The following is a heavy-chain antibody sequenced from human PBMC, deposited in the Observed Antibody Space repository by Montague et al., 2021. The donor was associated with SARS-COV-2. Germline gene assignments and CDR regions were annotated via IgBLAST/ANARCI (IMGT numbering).Heavy chain of an antibody. D-gene: IGHD6-19*01. V-gene: IGHV4-31*03. CDR2: IYYSGST. Sequence: TLSLTCTVSGGSINSGGYYWSWIRQHPGKGLEWIGYIYYSGSTYYNPSPKSRLTISVDTSKNQFSLKLSSVTAADTAVYYCARVHFVSSGWYPDAFDIWAKGQWSPSLQ. J-gene: IGHJ3*02. CDR3: ARVHFVSSGWYPDAFDI. CDR1: GGSINSGGYY.